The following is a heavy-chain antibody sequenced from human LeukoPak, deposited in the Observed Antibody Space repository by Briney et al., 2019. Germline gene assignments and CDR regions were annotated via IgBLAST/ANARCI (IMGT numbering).Heavy chain of an antibody. Sequence: GGSLRLSCVASGFTFDDYEMSWVRQAPGKGLEWVSGINWNGGSKVYADSVKGRFTISRDNAKNSLYLQMNSLRAEDTALYYCNGYCSSASCYSDMDVWGQGTTVTVSS. CDR2: INWNGGSK. CDR1: GFTFDDYE. J-gene: IGHJ6*02. D-gene: IGHD2-2*02. CDR3: NGYCSSASCYSDMDV. V-gene: IGHV3-20*04.